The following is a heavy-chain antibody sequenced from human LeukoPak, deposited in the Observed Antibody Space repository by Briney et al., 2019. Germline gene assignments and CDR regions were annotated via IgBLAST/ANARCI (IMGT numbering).Heavy chain of an antibody. CDR3: AKQTPRLYWYFDL. J-gene: IGHJ2*01. D-gene: IGHD4-11*01. V-gene: IGHV3-30*18. Sequence: PGGSLRLSCAASGFTFYTYGMHWVRQAPGKGLEWVSVIANDGTNEYYADSVKGRFTISRDNSKNTLYLQMNSLRAEDTAVYYCAKQTPRLYWYFDLWGRGTLVTVSS. CDR1: GFTFYTYG. CDR2: IANDGTNE.